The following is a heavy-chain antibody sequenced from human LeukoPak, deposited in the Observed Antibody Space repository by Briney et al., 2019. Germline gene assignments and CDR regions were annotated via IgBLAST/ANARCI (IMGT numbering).Heavy chain of an antibody. CDR1: GGSISTYY. CDR2: MSYSGST. J-gene: IGHJ6*03. D-gene: IGHD3-3*01. CDR3: ARVIMSSVYYYYMDV. Sequence: SETLSLTCLVSGGSISTYYWSWIRQPPGKGLEWIGYMSYSGSTNYNPSLKSRVTISGDTSKNHFSLKLRSVTAADTAVYYCARVIMSSVYYYYMDVWGKGTTVTVSS. V-gene: IGHV4-59*01.